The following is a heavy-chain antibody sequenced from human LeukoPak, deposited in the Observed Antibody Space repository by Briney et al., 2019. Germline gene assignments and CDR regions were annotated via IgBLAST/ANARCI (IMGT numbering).Heavy chain of an antibody. CDR2: IYYSGST. D-gene: IGHD3-10*01. J-gene: IGHJ5*02. CDR1: GGPISSYY. Sequence: SETLSLTCTVSGGPISSYYWSWIRQPPGKGLEWIGYIYYSGSTYYNPSLKSRVTISVDTSKNQFSLKLSSVTAADTAVYYCARSQIYGSGSLVDPWGQGTLVTVSS. V-gene: IGHV4-59*08. CDR3: ARSQIYGSGSLVDP.